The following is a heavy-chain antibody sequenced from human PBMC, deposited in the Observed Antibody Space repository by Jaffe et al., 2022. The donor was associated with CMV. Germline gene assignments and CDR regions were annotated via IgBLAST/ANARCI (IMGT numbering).Heavy chain of an antibody. V-gene: IGHV3-7*03. Sequence: EVQLVESGGGLVQPGGSLRLSCAASGFTFSSYWMSWVRQAPGKGLEWVANIKQDGSEKYYVDSVKGRFTISRDNAKNSLYLQMNSLRAEDTAVYYCARDTPPSYYDFWSGYYSYYYYYMDVWGKGTTVTVSS. J-gene: IGHJ6*03. CDR1: GFTFSSYW. CDR2: IKQDGSEK. D-gene: IGHD3-3*01. CDR3: ARDTPPSYYDFWSGYYSYYYYYMDV.